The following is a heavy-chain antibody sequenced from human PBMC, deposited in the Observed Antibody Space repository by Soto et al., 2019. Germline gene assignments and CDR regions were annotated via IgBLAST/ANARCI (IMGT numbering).Heavy chain of an antibody. CDR1: GFTFSDYG. V-gene: IGHV3-33*01. CDR2: IWYDGSNE. D-gene: IGHD3-3*01. CDR3: ARERRFLEWSVSYGMDV. Sequence: QVQLVESGGGVVQPGRSLRLSCAASGFTFSDYGMHWVRQAPGKGLEWVAMIWYDGSNENYADSVKGRFTISGDNSKNTLYLQMNSLRAEDTAVYYCARERRFLEWSVSYGMDVWGQGTTVTVSS. J-gene: IGHJ6*02.